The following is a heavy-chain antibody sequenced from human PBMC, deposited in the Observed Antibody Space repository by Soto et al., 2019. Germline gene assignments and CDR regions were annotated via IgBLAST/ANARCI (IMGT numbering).Heavy chain of an antibody. J-gene: IGHJ6*02. CDR3: SADHPHTAIGWPV. V-gene: IGHV1-58*02. CDR1: GFDFGSFG. CDR2: VVVASGRT. Sequence: ASGKVSCKASGFDFGSFGIQFLLQTRGRGLEWIGWVVVASGRTNYARQFQGRVAFSRDMSSTTAYMDLYDLKSDDTAVYFCSADHPHTAIGWPVWGQGTTVTVSS.